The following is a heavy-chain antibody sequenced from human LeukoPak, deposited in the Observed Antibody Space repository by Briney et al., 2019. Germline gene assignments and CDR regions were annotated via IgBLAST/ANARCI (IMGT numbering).Heavy chain of an antibody. CDR3: ARHGGNGDFDY. V-gene: IGHV4-38-2*01. Sequence: SETLSLTCAVSGYSISSGYYWGWIRQPPGKGLEWIGSIYHSGSTYYNPSLKSRVTISVDTSKNQFSLKLSSVTAADTAVYYCARHGGNGDFDYWGQGTLVTVSS. CDR2: IYHSGST. CDR1: GYSISSGYY. D-gene: IGHD4-23*01. J-gene: IGHJ4*02.